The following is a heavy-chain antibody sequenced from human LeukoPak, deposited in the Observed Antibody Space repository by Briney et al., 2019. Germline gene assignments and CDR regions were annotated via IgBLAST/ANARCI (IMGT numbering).Heavy chain of an antibody. J-gene: IGHJ4*02. CDR3: ARGGPHSYYYDSSGYYN. D-gene: IGHD3-22*01. CDR2: MSYGGRDK. Sequence: GGSLRLSCVASGFSVTTYAIHWVRQAPGKGLEWVAVMSYGGRDKYYADSVKGRFTISRDNSKNTLFLEMSSLRAEDTAVYYCARGGPHSYYYDSSGYYNWGQGTLVTVSS. V-gene: IGHV3-30*07. CDR1: GFSVTTYA.